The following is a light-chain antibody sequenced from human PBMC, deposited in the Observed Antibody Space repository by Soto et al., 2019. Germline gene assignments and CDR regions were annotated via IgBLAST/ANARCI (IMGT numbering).Light chain of an antibody. CDR3: QKYENYWT. V-gene: IGKV1-5*01. J-gene: IGKJ1*01. Sequence: DIQMTQSPSTLSATAGDRVTITCRASQSISSWLAWYQHKPGKAPKLLIYDASNLDSGVPSRFSGSGYGTEFSLTISNLQHDDCATYYCQKYENYWTFGQGTRVEIK. CDR1: QSISSW. CDR2: DAS.